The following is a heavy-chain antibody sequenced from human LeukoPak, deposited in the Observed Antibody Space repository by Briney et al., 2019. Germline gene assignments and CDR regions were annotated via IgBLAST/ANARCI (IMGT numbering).Heavy chain of an antibody. Sequence: GGSLRLSCAASGFTFSSYAMHWVRQAPGKGLEWVAVISYDGSNKYYADSVKGRFTISRDNSKNTLYLQMNSLRAEDTAVYYCARAAGLTDFWSGYHDYWGQGTLVTASS. V-gene: IGHV3-30*04. CDR2: ISYDGSNK. J-gene: IGHJ4*02. D-gene: IGHD3-3*01. CDR3: ARAAGLTDFWSGYHDY. CDR1: GFTFSSYA.